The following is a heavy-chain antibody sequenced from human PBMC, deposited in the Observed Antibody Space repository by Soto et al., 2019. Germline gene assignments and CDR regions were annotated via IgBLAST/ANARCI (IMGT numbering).Heavy chain of an antibody. CDR1: GGSISSYY. D-gene: IGHD6-13*01. CDR2: IYYSGST. V-gene: IGHV4-59*08. Sequence: TSETLSLTCTVSGGSISSYYWSWIRQPPGKGLEWIGYIYYSGSTNYNPSHKSRVTISVDTSKNQFSLKLSSVTAADTAVYYCARHGGLYSSSPAGYFDYWGQGTLVTVSS. J-gene: IGHJ4*02. CDR3: ARHGGLYSSSPAGYFDY.